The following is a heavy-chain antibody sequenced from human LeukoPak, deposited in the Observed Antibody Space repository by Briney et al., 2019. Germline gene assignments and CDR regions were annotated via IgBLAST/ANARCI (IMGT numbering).Heavy chain of an antibody. J-gene: IGHJ4*02. Sequence: PSETLSLTCTVSGGSISSISYYWSWVRQPPGKGLEWIGYIYHSGSTNSKPSLRTRVTISVDTSKNHFSLQLSSVTAADTAVYYCARMTGYYPSYYFDYWGQGTLVTVST. CDR2: IYHSGST. V-gene: IGHV4-61*03. CDR1: GGSISSISYY. D-gene: IGHD3-9*01. CDR3: ARMTGYYPSYYFDY.